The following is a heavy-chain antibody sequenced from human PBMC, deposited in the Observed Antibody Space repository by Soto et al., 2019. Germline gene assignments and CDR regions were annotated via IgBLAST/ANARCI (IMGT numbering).Heavy chain of an antibody. J-gene: IGHJ4*02. CDR3: ATLADYFGSGSFPSYFDY. CDR1: GYTLTELS. D-gene: IGHD3-10*01. CDR2: FDPEYIKT. Sequence: QVQMVQSGAEVKKPGASVKVSCKVSGYTLTELSIHWVRQPPGKGLEWMGGFDPEYIKTIYAQKFQGRVTMTEDRSPDTAYMELSSLRSEDTAVYYCATLADYFGSGSFPSYFDYWGQGTLVTVSS. V-gene: IGHV1-24*01.